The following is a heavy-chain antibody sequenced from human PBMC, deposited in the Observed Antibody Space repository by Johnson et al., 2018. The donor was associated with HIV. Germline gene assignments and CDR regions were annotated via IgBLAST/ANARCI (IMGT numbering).Heavy chain of an antibody. CDR2: IRNDGRI. D-gene: IGHD1-26*01. CDR1: GFDFSSSW. CDR3: ATSHGSHGAFDS. J-gene: IGHJ3*02. V-gene: IGHV3-74*02. Sequence: VQLVESGGGLVQPGGSLRLSCAASGFDFSSSWMHWVRQAPGKGLVWVSRIRNDGRIGYADSVKGRFTISRDNAKNSLYLQMNSLRAEDTAVYYCATSHGSHGAFDSWGQGTRVTVSS.